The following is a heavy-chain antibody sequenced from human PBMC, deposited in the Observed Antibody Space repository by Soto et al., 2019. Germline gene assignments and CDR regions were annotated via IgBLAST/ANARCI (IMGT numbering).Heavy chain of an antibody. V-gene: IGHV4-39*06. J-gene: IGHJ4*02. D-gene: IGHD6-13*01. CDR2: IHYTGST. Sequence: SETLSLTCTISGGSISSSSYYWGWIRQPPGKGLEWIGNIHYTGSTYYNPSLKSRVTISVDKSKNQFTLQLTSVTVADTAVYYCATSYGNAWYTYWGQGTQVTVSS. CDR3: ATSYGNAWYTY. CDR1: GGSISSSSYY.